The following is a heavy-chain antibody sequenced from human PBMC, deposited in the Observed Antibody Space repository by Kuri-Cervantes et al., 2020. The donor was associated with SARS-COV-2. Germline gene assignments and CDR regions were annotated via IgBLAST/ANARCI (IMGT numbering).Heavy chain of an antibody. CDR2: IYSGGST. CDR3: AKDHWDDY. Sequence: ETLSLTCAASGFTVSSNYMSWVRQAPGKGLEWVSVIYSGGSTYYADSVKGRFTISRDNSKNTLYLQMNSLRAEDTAVYYCAKDHWDDYWGQGTLVTVSS. D-gene: IGHD7-27*01. CDR1: GFTVSSNY. J-gene: IGHJ4*02. V-gene: IGHV3-53*01.